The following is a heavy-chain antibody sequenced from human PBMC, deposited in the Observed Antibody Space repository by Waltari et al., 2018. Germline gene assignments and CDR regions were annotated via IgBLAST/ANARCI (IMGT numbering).Heavy chain of an antibody. CDR2: IYHSGST. CDR1: GYSISSGDY. J-gene: IGHJ4*02. D-gene: IGHD6-19*01. CDR3: ARHRKSSGWFDY. Sequence: VQLQESGPGLVTPSETRSLTCAVSGYSISSGDYSGWFRQPPGKGLEWIGSIYHSGSTYYNPSLKSRVTISVDTSKNQFSLKLSSVTAADTAVYYCARHRKSSGWFDYWGQGTLVTVSS. V-gene: IGHV4-38-2*01.